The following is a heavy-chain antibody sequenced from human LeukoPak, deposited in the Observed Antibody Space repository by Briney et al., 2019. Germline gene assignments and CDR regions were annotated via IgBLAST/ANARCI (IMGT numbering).Heavy chain of an antibody. Sequence: GSLRLSCTASGFSFSGHWMHWARQLPGKGLVWVSRISPTGSTTSYADSVKGRFTVSRDNAKNTLYLQVNNLRAEDTAVYYCVRQSFTYNSGWYWVDHWGQGILVTVSS. CDR1: GFSFSGHW. J-gene: IGHJ5*02. V-gene: IGHV3-74*01. CDR2: ISPTGSTT. CDR3: VRQSFTYNSGWYWVDH. D-gene: IGHD6-19*01.